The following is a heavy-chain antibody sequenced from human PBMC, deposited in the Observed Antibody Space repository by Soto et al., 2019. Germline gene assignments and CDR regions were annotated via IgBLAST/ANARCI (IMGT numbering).Heavy chain of an antibody. CDR3: AKRRERYYDFWSARAPSWFDP. CDR1: GGSFSGYY. CDR2: MNHSGSS. D-gene: IGHD3-3*01. J-gene: IGHJ5*02. V-gene: IGHV4-34*01. Sequence: PSETLSLTCAVYGGSFSGYYWSWIRQPPGKGPEWIGEMNHSGSSNYNPSLKSRVTISVDTSKNQFSLKLSSVTAADTAVYYCAKRRERYYDFWSARAPSWFDPWGQGTLVTVSS.